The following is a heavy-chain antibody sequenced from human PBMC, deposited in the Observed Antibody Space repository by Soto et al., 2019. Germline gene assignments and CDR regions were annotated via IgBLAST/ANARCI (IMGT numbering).Heavy chain of an antibody. Sequence: QITLKVSGPTLVKPPPTLTLRCTFSGFSFSTSGVAVGWIRRPPGKSLAWVAFICWDDDKRYFPALKSRLTVTKDNANNQVVLTMTNMTPVDTATYGCAQRLRNSNGWGTFDYRGQGRGGSVSS. CDR2: ICWDDDK. J-gene: IGHJ4*02. V-gene: IGHV2-5*02. D-gene: IGHD3-16*01. CDR1: GFSFSTSGVA. CDR3: AQRLRNSNGWGTFDY.